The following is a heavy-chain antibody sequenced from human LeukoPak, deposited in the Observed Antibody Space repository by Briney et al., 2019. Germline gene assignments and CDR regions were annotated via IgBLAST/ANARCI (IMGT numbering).Heavy chain of an antibody. CDR2: VYNSDST. J-gene: IGHJ5*02. CDR1: GGSTSSSDYF. CDR3: AGEGSGSYYNWFDP. D-gene: IGHD3-10*01. Sequence: PSETLSLTCIVSGGSTSSSDYFWGWIRQAPGKGLEWIGFVYNSDSTNYNPSLESRVTISVDTSKSQFSLQLISVTAADTAVYYCAGEGSGSYYNWFDPWGQGTLVTVSS. V-gene: IGHV4-61*08.